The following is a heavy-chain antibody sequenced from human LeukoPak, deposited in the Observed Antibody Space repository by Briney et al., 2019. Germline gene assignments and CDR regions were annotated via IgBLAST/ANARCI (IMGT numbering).Heavy chain of an antibody. CDR1: GFTLRDYY. J-gene: IGHJ4*02. V-gene: IGHV3-11*01. Sequence: GGSLRLSCAASGFTLRDYYMTWVRQAPGKGLEWVSYVSSSGTNIYYADSVKGRFTMSRDNARSSVFLQMNSLRDEDTAVYYCARDPSENLDSTGHYYGGYFDCWGQGTLVTVSS. D-gene: IGHD3-22*01. CDR2: VSSSGTNI. CDR3: ARDPSENLDSTGHYYGGYFDC.